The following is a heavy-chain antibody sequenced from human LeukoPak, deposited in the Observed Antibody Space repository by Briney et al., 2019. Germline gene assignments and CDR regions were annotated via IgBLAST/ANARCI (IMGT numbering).Heavy chain of an antibody. D-gene: IGHD5-18*01. V-gene: IGHV1-2*02. CDR2: ISPNSGGT. J-gene: IGHJ4*02. CDR1: GYTFTGYY. Sequence: ASVKVSCKASGYTFTGYYMHWVRQAPGQGLEWMGWISPNSGGTNYAQRFQGRVTMTRDTSISTAYMELSRLRSDDTAVYYCARRGAAMVTGFDYWGRGTLVTVSS. CDR3: ARRGAAMVTGFDY.